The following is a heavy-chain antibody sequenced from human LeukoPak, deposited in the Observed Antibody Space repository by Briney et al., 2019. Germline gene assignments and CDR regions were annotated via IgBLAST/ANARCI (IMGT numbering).Heavy chain of an antibody. CDR2: IEQDGGEK. CDR3: ARFLRSMTTVTYNWFDP. D-gene: IGHD4-17*01. Sequence: GGSVRLSCAASGFTFSSFWMSWVRQAPGKGLEWVANIEQDGGEKYYVDSVKGRFTISRDNAKNSLYLQMNSLRAEDTAVYYCARFLRSMTTVTYNWFDPWGQGTLVTVSS. CDR1: GFTFSSFW. V-gene: IGHV3-7*02. J-gene: IGHJ5*02.